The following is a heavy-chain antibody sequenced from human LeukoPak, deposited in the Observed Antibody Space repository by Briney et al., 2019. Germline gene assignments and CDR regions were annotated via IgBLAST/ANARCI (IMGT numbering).Heavy chain of an antibody. V-gene: IGHV4-39*01. CDR2: IYYSGST. J-gene: IGHJ4*02. CDR1: GGSISSSSYY. CDR3: ARLFSSSWTGY. Sequence: SETLSLTCTVSGGSISSSSYYWGWIRQPPGKGLEWIGSIYYSGSTNYNPSLKSRVTISVDTSKNQFSLKLSSVTAADTAVYYCARLFSSSWTGYWGQGTLVTVSS. D-gene: IGHD6-13*01.